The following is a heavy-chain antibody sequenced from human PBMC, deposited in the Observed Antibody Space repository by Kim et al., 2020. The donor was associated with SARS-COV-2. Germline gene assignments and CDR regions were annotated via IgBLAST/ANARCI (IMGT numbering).Heavy chain of an antibody. V-gene: IGHV3-15*01. CDR1: GFTFSNAW. CDR2: IKSKTDGGTT. J-gene: IGHJ6*02. D-gene: IGHD3-10*01. Sequence: GGSLRLSCAASGFTFSNAWMSWVRQAPGKGLEWVGRIKSKTDGGTTDYAAPVKGRFTISRDDSKNTPYLQMNSLKTEDTAVYYCTTEWYGSGTDYYYGMDLWGQGTTVTVSS. CDR3: TTEWYGSGTDYYYGMDL.